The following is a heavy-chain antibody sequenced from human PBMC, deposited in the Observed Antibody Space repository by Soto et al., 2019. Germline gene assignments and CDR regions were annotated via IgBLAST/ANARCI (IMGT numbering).Heavy chain of an antibody. CDR2: IWYDGSNK. D-gene: IGHD6-13*01. J-gene: IGHJ6*02. CDR1: GFTFSSYG. Sequence: QVQLVESGGGVVQPGRSLRLSCAASGFTFSSYGMHWVRQAPGKGLEWVAVIWYDGSNKYYADSVKGRFTISRDNSKNTLYLQMNSLRAEDTAVYYCARDLSAQQLTEYYYYYGMDVWGQGTTVTVSS. V-gene: IGHV3-33*01. CDR3: ARDLSAQQLTEYYYYYGMDV.